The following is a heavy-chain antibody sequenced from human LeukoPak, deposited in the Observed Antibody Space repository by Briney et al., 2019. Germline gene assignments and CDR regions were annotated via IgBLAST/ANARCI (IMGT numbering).Heavy chain of an antibody. CDR1: GDSISCCY. J-gene: IGHJ4*02. Sequence: PDTLSLTCAVSGDSISCCYWTWIRQPAGKGLEWIGRIFISGSTNYNPSLQGRVTMSVDRSKSQFSLKMSSVTAADTAVYYCVREGYNYGAFNAWGQGTLVTVSS. V-gene: IGHV4-4*07. CDR2: IFISGST. D-gene: IGHD5-18*01. CDR3: VREGYNYGAFNA.